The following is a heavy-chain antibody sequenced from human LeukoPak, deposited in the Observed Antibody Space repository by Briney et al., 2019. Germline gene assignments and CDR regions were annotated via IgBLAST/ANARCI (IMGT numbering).Heavy chain of an antibody. CDR1: GYTFTSYD. CDR3: ASSRIYGDSLGY. CDR2: IIPIFGTA. V-gene: IGHV1-69*05. D-gene: IGHD4-17*01. Sequence: SVKVSCKASGYTFTSYDINWVRQATGQGLEWMGGIIPIFGTANYAQKFQGRVTITTDESTSTAYMELSSLRSEDTAVYYCASSRIYGDSLGYWGQGTLVTVSS. J-gene: IGHJ4*02.